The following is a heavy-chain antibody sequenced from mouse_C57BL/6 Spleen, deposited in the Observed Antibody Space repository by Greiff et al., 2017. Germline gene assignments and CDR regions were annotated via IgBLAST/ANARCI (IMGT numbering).Heavy chain of an antibody. J-gene: IGHJ1*03. CDR2: INPSSGYT. Sequence: QVQLQQSGAELAKPGASVKLSCKASGYTFTSYWMHWVKQRPGQGLAWIGYINPSSGYTKYNQKFKDKATLTAGKSSSTAYMQLSILTYEDSAVCSCARDRLYGYFDVWGTGTTVTVSS. CDR1: GYTFTSYW. CDR3: ARDRLYGYFDV. V-gene: IGHV1-7*01.